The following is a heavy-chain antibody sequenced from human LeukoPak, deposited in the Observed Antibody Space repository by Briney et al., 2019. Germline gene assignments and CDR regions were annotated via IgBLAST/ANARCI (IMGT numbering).Heavy chain of an antibody. Sequence: GGSLRLSCAASGFTFSSYWMSWVRQAPGKGLEWVANIKQDGSEKYYVDSVKGRFTISRDNAKNSLYLQMNSLKTEDTAVYYCAREGILWFGESHYYYYYMDVWGKGATVTISS. CDR2: IKQDGSEK. J-gene: IGHJ6*03. CDR1: GFTFSSYW. CDR3: AREGILWFGESHYYYYYMDV. V-gene: IGHV3-7*03. D-gene: IGHD3-10*01.